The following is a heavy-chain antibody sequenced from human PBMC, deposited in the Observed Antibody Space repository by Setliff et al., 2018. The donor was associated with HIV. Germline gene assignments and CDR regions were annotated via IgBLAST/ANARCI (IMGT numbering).Heavy chain of an antibody. Sequence: PSETLSLTCVVYGGSFSGYYWSWIRQPPGKGLEWIGEISHSGSTNYNPSLKSRVSLSVDTSKNQFSLNLSSVTAADTAMYFCARESPDGLDYWGQGTLVTVSS. V-gene: IGHV4-34*01. J-gene: IGHJ4*02. CDR1: GGSFSGYY. D-gene: IGHD2-8*01. CDR2: ISHSGST. CDR3: ARESPDGLDY.